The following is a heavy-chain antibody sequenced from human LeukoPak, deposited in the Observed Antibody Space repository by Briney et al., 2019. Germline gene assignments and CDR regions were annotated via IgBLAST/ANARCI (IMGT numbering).Heavy chain of an antibody. Sequence: GGSLRLSCAASGFTFSSYWMSWVRQAPGKGLEWVANIKQDGSEKYYVDSVKGRFTVSRDNAKNALYLQMNSLRVEDTAMYYCVRSLSLSYWGQGALVTVSS. CDR3: VRSLSLSY. CDR1: GFTFSSYW. CDR2: IKQDGSEK. V-gene: IGHV3-7*01. J-gene: IGHJ4*02.